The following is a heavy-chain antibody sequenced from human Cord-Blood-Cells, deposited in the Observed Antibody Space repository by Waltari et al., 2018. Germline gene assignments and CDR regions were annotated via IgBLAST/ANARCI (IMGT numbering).Heavy chain of an antibody. CDR1: GDSVSSNSAA. D-gene: IGHD1-26*01. J-gene: IGHJ3*02. CDR3: ARSSLSELLSDDAFDI. V-gene: IGHV6-1*01. CDR2: TYYRTKWYN. Sequence: QVQLQQSGTGLVKPSQTLSLTCAISGDSVSSNSAAWNWIRQSPSRGLAWLGRTYYRTKWYNDYAVSVKSRITINPDTSKNQFSLQLNAVTPEDTAVYYCARSSLSELLSDDAFDIWGQGTMVTVSS.